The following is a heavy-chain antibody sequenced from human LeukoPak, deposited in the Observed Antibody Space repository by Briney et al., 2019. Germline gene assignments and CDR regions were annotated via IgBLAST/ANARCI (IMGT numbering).Heavy chain of an antibody. CDR1: GYNFTSYW. D-gene: IGHD3-22*01. CDR2: IYPGDPDA. CDR3: TRQVGNYDSSGYGPSGYYYYYYMDV. J-gene: IGHJ6*03. Sequence: GESLQISCKCSGYNFTSYWVAWVRQMPGKGLEWMGTIYPGDPDARYSPSSQGQVTISADKSIRPAYLQWSSLKASDTAMYYCTRQVGNYDSSGYGPSGYYYYYYMDVWGKGTTVTVSS. V-gene: IGHV5-51*01.